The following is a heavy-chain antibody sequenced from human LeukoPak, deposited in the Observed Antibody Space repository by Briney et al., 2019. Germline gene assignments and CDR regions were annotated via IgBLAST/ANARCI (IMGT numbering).Heavy chain of an antibody. D-gene: IGHD3-22*01. V-gene: IGHV4-31*03. CDR3: VRGQESYYDSSDYYYFDY. J-gene: IGHJ4*02. CDR1: GGSISSDGYY. Sequence: PSETLSLTCTVSGGSISSDGYYWSWIRQHPGKGLEWIGYIFYSGSTHYNPSLKSRVTISADTSKNQFSLKLSSVTAADTAVYYCVRGQESYYDSSDYYYFDYWGQGTLVTVSS. CDR2: IFYSGST.